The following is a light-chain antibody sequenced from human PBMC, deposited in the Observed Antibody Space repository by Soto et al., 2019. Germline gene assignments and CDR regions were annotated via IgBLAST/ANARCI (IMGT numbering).Light chain of an antibody. Sequence: QSVLTQPPSVSGAPGQRVTISCTGSRSNIGAGYDVHWYQQLPGTVPKLLIYGNSNRPSGVPDRFSGSKSGTSASLAITGLQAEDEADYYCQSYDSSLSVVVFGGGTQLTVL. V-gene: IGLV1-40*01. J-gene: IGLJ2*01. CDR2: GNS. CDR3: QSYDSSLSVVV. CDR1: RSNIGAGYD.